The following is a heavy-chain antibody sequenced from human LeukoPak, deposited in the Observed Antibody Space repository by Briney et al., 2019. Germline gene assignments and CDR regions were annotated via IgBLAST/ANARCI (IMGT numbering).Heavy chain of an antibody. CDR1: GFTFSSYA. CDR3: AKRGRGQVGADDL. V-gene: IGHV3-23*01. D-gene: IGHD1-26*01. CDR2: ISGSGGST. Sequence: GGSLRLSCAASGFTFSSYAMNWVRQAPGKGPEWVSGISGSGGSTYYADSVKGRFTISRDNSKNTLYLQMNSLRAEDTAVYYCAKRGRGQVGADDLWGQGTLVTVSS. J-gene: IGHJ5*02.